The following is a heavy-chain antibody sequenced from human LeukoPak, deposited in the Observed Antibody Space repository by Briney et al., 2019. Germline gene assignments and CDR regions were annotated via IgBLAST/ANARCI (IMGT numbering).Heavy chain of an antibody. D-gene: IGHD6-19*01. CDR1: GYTFSDYY. J-gene: IGHJ4*02. V-gene: IGHV1-2*02. CDR3: AGGGSSVSGKAIDY. Sequence: ASVKVSCKASGYTFSDYYMHWVRQAPGQGLEWMGWINPKSGNTKYAQKFQGRVAMTRDTSISTVYLDLSRLTSDDTAVYFCAGGGSSVSGKAIDYWGQGSLVTVSS. CDR2: INPKSGNT.